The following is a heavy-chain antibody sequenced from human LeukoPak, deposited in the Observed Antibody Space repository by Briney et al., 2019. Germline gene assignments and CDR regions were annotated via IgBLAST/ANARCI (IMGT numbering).Heavy chain of an antibody. V-gene: IGHV3-23*01. CDR1: GFTFSSYA. J-gene: IGHJ4*02. Sequence: GGSLRLSCAASGFTFSSYAMSWVRQAPGKGLEWVSDISGSGGSTYYADSVKGRFTISRDNSKNTLYLQMNRLRAEDTAVYYCAKRGLAAALFQWGQGTLVTVSS. CDR2: ISGSGGST. D-gene: IGHD6-13*01. CDR3: AKRGLAAALFQ.